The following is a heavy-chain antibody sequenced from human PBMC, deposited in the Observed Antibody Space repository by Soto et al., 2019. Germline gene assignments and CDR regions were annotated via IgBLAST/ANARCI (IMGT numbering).Heavy chain of an antibody. J-gene: IGHJ6*02. Sequence: SLRLSCATSGIIFSNFAISWVRQAPGKGLEWVAGISGSGGRTYYADSVKGRFTISRDNSKNTLHLQMNSLRAEDTARYYCAKDQDDYGXSVLGDSYYYHYYGMDVWGQGTTVTVSS. CDR1: GIIFSNFA. D-gene: IGHD4-17*01. V-gene: IGHV3-23*01. CDR2: ISGSGGRT. CDR3: AKDQDDYGXSVLGDSYYYHYYGMDV.